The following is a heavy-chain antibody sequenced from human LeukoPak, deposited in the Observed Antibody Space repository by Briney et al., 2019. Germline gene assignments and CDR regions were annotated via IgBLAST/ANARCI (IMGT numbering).Heavy chain of an antibody. CDR3: AKDRSVGATEAKL. CDR1: GFTFSSYG. D-gene: IGHD1-26*01. J-gene: IGHJ4*02. CDR2: IPYDGSNK. V-gene: IGHV3-30*18. Sequence: GGSLRLSCAASGFTFSSYGMHWVRQAPGKGLEWVAVIPYDGSNKYYADSVKGRFTISRDNSKNTLYLQMNSLRAEDTAVYYCAKDRSVGATEAKLWGQGTLVTVSS.